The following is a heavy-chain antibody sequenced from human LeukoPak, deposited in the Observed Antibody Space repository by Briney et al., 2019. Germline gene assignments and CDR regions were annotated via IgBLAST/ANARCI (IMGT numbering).Heavy chain of an antibody. Sequence: PSGTLSLTCAVSGGSISSSNWWSWVRQAPGKGLEWVSAISGSGGSTYYADSVKGRFTISRDNSKNTLYLQMNSLRAEDTAVYYCAKSLYSSSWYFDYWGQGTLVTVSS. V-gene: IGHV3-23*01. D-gene: IGHD6-13*01. CDR3: AKSLYSSSWYFDY. CDR2: ISGSGGST. J-gene: IGHJ4*02. CDR1: GGSISSSN.